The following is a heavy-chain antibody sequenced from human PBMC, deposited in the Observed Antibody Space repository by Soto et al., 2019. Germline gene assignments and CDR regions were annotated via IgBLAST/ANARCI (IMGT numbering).Heavy chain of an antibody. CDR3: ARNGDYYYQYGMDV. D-gene: IGHD2-21*02. CDR2: IKKDGSEK. CDR1: GFAFNDYW. J-gene: IGHJ6*02. V-gene: IGHV3-7*01. Sequence: PGGSLSLSCAASGFAFNDYWMSWVRQAPGKGLEWVANIKKDGSEKYYVDSVKGRFSISRDNAKNSLFLQMNSLRAEDTAVYYCARNGDYYYQYGMDVWGQGTTVTVSS.